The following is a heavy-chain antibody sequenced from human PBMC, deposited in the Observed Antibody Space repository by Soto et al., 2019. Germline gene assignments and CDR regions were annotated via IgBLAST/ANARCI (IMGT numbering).Heavy chain of an antibody. Sequence: GESLKISCKGSGYSFTSYWISWVRQMPGKGLEWMGRIDPSDSYTNYSPSFQGHVTISADKSISTAYLQWSSLKASDTAMYYCARRRGGVAKDYYYYYGMDVWGQGTTVTVSS. V-gene: IGHV5-10-1*01. CDR3: ARRRGGVAKDYYYYYGMDV. CDR2: IDPSDSYT. D-gene: IGHD5-12*01. CDR1: GYSFTSYW. J-gene: IGHJ6*02.